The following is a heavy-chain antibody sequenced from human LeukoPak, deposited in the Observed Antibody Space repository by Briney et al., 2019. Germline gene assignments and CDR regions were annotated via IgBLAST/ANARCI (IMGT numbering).Heavy chain of an antibody. V-gene: IGHV1-2*02. CDR3: ARDSSTLDV. Sequence: ASVKVSCKASGYTFTGYYMHWMRQAPGQGLEWMGWISPNSGGTNYAQKFQGRVTMTRDTSISTAYMELIRLRSDDTAMYYCARDSSTLDVWGQGTTVTVSS. D-gene: IGHD6-13*01. CDR1: GYTFTGYY. CDR2: ISPNSGGT. J-gene: IGHJ6*02.